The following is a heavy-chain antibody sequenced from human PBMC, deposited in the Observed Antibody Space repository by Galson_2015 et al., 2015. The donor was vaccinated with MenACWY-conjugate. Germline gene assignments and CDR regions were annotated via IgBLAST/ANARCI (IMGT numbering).Heavy chain of an antibody. Sequence: SVKVSCKASGYTFTSYGITWVRQAPGQGLEWMGWISAYNDNTNYAQKLQGRVTMTTDTSTSTAYMELRSLRSDDTAVYYCARWLPGTFDAFDMWGQGTMVTVSS. V-gene: IGHV1-18*01. CDR1: GYTFTSYG. J-gene: IGHJ3*02. D-gene: IGHD5-12*01. CDR2: ISAYNDNT. CDR3: ARWLPGTFDAFDM.